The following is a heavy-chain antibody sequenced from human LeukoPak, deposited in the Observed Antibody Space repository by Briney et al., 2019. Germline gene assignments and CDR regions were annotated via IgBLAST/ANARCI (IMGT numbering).Heavy chain of an antibody. D-gene: IGHD2-21*02. V-gene: IGHV1-69*06. Sequence: ASVKVSCKASGGTFINYAISWVRQAPGQGLEWMGGIIPIFGTPNYAQKFRGRVTITADKSTSTAYMELSSLRSADTALYYCVRGQWSLLLGVVDYHYGMDVWGTGTTVTVSS. CDR1: GGTFINYA. CDR3: VRGQWSLLLGVVDYHYGMDV. CDR2: IIPIFGTP. J-gene: IGHJ6*04.